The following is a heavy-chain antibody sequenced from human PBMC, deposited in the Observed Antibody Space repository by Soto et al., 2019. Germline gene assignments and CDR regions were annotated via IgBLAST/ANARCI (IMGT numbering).Heavy chain of an antibody. V-gene: IGHV3-48*01. D-gene: IGHD6-6*01. CDR2: ISSSSSTI. CDR3: ARVSFQLGGAARFWSHYYMDV. J-gene: IGHJ6*03. CDR1: GFTFSSYS. Sequence: GGSLRLSCAASGFTFSSYSMNWVRQAPGKGLEWVSYISSSSSTIYYADSVKGRFTISRDNAKNSLYLQMNSLRAEDTAVYYCARVSFQLGGAARFWSHYYMDVWGKGTTVTVSS.